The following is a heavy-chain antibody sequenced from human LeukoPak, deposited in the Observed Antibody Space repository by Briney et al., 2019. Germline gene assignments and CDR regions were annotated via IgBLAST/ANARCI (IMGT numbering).Heavy chain of an antibody. CDR1: GGSTSSSSYY. CDR3: ARHQIDTVTVDY. CDR2: IYYSGST. Sequence: SETLSLTCTVSGGSTSSSSYYWGWIRQPPGKGLEWIGSIYYSGSTYYNPSLKSRVTISVDTSKNQFSLKLSSVTAADTAVYYCARHQIDTVTVDYWGQGTLVTVSS. D-gene: IGHD4-17*01. V-gene: IGHV4-39*01. J-gene: IGHJ4*02.